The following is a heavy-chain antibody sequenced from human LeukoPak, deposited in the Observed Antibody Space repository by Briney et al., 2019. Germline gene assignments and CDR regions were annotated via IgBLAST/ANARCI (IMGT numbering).Heavy chain of an antibody. CDR1: GFSLNNYW. CDR3: ATDPPWGSDVFDM. V-gene: IGHV3-7*03. D-gene: IGHD7-27*01. CDR2: IESDGSDK. J-gene: IGHJ3*02. Sequence: GGSLRLSCAASGFSLNNYWMMWVRQAPGKGLEWVANIESDGSDKYYVDSVKGRFTISRDNARNSLFLQMSSLRADDTATYYCATDPPWGSDVFDMWGRGTMVTVSS.